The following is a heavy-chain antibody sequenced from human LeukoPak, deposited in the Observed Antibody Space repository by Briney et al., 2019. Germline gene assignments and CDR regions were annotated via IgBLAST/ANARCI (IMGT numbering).Heavy chain of an antibody. Sequence: SVKVSCKTSGGTFSSYAISWVRQAPGQGLEWMGRIIPILGIANYAQKFQGRVTITADKSTSTAYMELSSLRSEDTAVYYCARDLKVRGDNPPGYWGQGTLVTVSS. J-gene: IGHJ4*02. CDR2: IIPILGIA. CDR3: ARDLKVRGDNPPGY. V-gene: IGHV1-69*04. D-gene: IGHD3-10*01. CDR1: GGTFSSYA.